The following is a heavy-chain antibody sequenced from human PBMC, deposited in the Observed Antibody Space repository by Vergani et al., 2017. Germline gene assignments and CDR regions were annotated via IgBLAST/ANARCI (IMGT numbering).Heavy chain of an antibody. V-gene: IGHV5-51*01. Sequence: EVQLVQSGAEVKKPGESLKISCQISGYSFTNYWIGWVRQMLGKGLEWMGIIHPADSDTRSSPSFQGQVPISVDKSISTAYLQRSSLRASDSAMYYCARLYGRDSSGSKYFDYWGQGTLVTVSS. CDR1: GYSFTNYW. J-gene: IGHJ4*02. CDR3: ARLYGRDSSGSKYFDY. CDR2: IHPADSDT. D-gene: IGHD3-22*01.